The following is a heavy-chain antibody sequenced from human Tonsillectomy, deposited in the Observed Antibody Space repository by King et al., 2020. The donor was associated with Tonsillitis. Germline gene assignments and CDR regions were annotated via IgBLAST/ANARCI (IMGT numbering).Heavy chain of an antibody. CDR1: GGTFSSYA. CDR3: ARAVNYYESSGYSRGMDV. Sequence: QLVQSGAEVKKPGSSVKVSCKASGGTFSSYAISWVRQAPGQGLEWMGGIIPIFGTAKYAQKFQGRVTITADESTSTAYMELSSLRSEDTAVYYCARAVNYYESSGYSRGMDVWGQGTTVTVAS. D-gene: IGHD3-22*01. CDR2: IIPIFGTA. V-gene: IGHV1-69*12. J-gene: IGHJ6*02.